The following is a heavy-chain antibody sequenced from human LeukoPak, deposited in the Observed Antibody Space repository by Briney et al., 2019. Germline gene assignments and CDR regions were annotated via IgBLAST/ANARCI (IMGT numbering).Heavy chain of an antibody. V-gene: IGHV4-38-2*01. CDR2: IYHSGST. CDR1: GYSISSDYY. J-gene: IGHJ5*02. CDR3: ARLYGSGRNWFDP. Sequence: PSETLSLTCAVSGYSISSDYYWGWIRQPPGEGLEWIGSIYHSGSTYYNPPLKSRVTISVDTSKNQFSLKLSSVTAADTAVYYCARLYGSGRNWFDPWGQGTLVTVSS. D-gene: IGHD3-10*01.